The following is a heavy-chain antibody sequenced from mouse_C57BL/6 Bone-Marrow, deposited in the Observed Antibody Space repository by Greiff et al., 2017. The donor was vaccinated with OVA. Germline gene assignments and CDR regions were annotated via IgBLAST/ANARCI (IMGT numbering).Heavy chain of an antibody. J-gene: IGHJ4*01. V-gene: IGHV1-20*01. Sequence: EVQLVESGPELVKPGDSVKISCKASGYSFTGYFMNWVMQSHGKSLEWIGRINPYNGDTFYNQKFKGKATLTVDKSSSTAHMELRSLTSEDSAVYYCASLLWAMDYWGQGTSVTVSS. D-gene: IGHD2-1*01. CDR1: GYSFTGYF. CDR3: ASLLWAMDY. CDR2: INPYNGDT.